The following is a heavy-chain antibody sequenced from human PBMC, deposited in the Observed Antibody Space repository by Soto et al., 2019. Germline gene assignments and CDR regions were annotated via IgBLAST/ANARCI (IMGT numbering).Heavy chain of an antibody. Sequence: GGSLRLSCAASGFTFSSYGMHWVRQAPGKGLEWVAVISYDGSNKYYADSVKGRFTISRDNSKNTLYLQMNSLRAEDTAVYYCAKGYIAAAPMGAFDIWGQGTMVTVSS. CDR1: GFTFSSYG. CDR2: ISYDGSNK. D-gene: IGHD6-13*01. J-gene: IGHJ3*02. V-gene: IGHV3-30*18. CDR3: AKGYIAAAPMGAFDI.